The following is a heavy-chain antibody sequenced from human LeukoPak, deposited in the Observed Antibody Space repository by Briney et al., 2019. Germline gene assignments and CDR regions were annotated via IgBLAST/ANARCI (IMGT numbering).Heavy chain of an antibody. V-gene: IGHV3-53*01. Sequence: GGSLRLSCAASGFTVSSNYMSWVRQAPGKGLEWVSVIYSGGSTYYADSVKGRFTISRDNSKNTLYLQMNSLRAEDTAVYYCARETSSGWERGAFDIWGQGTMVTVSS. J-gene: IGHJ3*02. CDR3: ARETSSGWERGAFDI. CDR2: IYSGGST. CDR1: GFTVSSNY. D-gene: IGHD6-19*01.